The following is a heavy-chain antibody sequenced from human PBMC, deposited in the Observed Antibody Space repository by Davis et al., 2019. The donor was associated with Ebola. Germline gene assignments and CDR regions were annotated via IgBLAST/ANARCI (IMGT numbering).Heavy chain of an antibody. J-gene: IGHJ6*02. CDR3: AKGSLYGSRSITAGMDV. D-gene: IGHD4-17*01. CDR1: GFTFSSYG. Sequence: PGGSLRLSCAASGFTFSSYGMHWVRQAPGKGLEWVAVIWYDGSNEDYADSVKGRFTISRDNSKSTLYLQMNSLRAEDTAVYYCAKGSLYGSRSITAGMDVWGQGTTVTVSS. V-gene: IGHV3-33*06. CDR2: IWYDGSNE.